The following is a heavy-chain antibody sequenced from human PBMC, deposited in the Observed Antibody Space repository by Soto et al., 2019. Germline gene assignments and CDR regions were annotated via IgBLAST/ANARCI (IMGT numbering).Heavy chain of an antibody. CDR1: GFSVRNIF. CDR3: ARDHAFGGYDY. J-gene: IGHJ4*02. V-gene: IGHV3-53*01. CDR2: MSSDGNT. D-gene: IGHD5-12*01. Sequence: GGSLRLSCAASGFSVRNIFMSWVRQAPGKGLEWVSTMSSDGNTYYAESVKGRFTISRDSSKNTLWLQMNSLRVDDTAVYYCARDHAFGGYDYRGQGTLVTVSS.